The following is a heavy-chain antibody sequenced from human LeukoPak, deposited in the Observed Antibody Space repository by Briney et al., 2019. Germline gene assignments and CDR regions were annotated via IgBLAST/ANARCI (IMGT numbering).Heavy chain of an antibody. CDR2: ISWNSGSI. D-gene: IGHD3-22*01. CDR1: GFTFDDYA. J-gene: IGHJ4*02. Sequence: GGSLRLSCAASGFTFDDYAMHWVRQAPGKALEWVSGISWNSGSIGYADSVKGRFTISRDNAKNSLYLQMNSLRAEDTALYYCAKGLYYDSSGYLGTFDYWGQGTLVTVSS. V-gene: IGHV3-9*01. CDR3: AKGLYYDSSGYLGTFDY.